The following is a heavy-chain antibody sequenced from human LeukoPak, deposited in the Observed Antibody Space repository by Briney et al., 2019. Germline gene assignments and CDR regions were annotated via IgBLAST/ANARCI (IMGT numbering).Heavy chain of an antibody. V-gene: IGHV3-48*04. CDR1: GFTFSDYI. J-gene: IGHJ4*02. CDR2: IGISSGNT. CDR3: ARDHNYAFDN. D-gene: IGHD1-1*01. Sequence: GGSLRLSCAASGFTFSDYIMNWVRQAPGKGLEWISYIGISSGNTKYADSVKGRFTISGDSAKSSLYLQMNSLRVEDTAVYYCARDHNYAFDNWGQGTLVTVSP.